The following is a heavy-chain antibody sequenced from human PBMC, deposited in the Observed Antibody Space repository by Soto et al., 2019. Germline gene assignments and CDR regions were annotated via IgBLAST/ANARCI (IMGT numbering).Heavy chain of an antibody. CDR2: IYKSGST. CDR1: NGSISTGAYF. J-gene: IGHJ4*02. Sequence: PSETLSLTCTVSNGSISTGAYFWSWFRHHPWKGLEWIAYIYKSGSTYYNPSLKSRVTISVDTSKNQFYLNLRSVTAADTAIYYCARESDYYDSSGSSFDYWGQGXQVTVSS. CDR3: ARESDYYDSSGSSFDY. D-gene: IGHD3-22*01. V-gene: IGHV4-31*03.